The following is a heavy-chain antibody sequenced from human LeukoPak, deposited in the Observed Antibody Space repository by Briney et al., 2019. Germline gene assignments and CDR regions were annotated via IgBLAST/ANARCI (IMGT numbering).Heavy chain of an antibody. V-gene: IGHV1-8*01. D-gene: IGHD6-19*01. CDR2: MNPNSGNT. CDR3: AREGSGWYGDYYYGMDV. CDR1: GYTFTSDD. J-gene: IGHJ6*02. Sequence: ASVKVSCKASGYTFTSDDINWVRQATGQGLEWMGWMNPNSGNTGYAQKFQGRVTMTRNTSISTAYMELSSLRSEDTAVYYCAREGSGWYGDYYYGMDVWGQGTTVTVSS.